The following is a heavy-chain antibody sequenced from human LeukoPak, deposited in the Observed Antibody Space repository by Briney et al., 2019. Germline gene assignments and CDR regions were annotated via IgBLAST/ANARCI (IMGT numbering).Heavy chain of an antibody. V-gene: IGHV3-7*03. Sequence: PGGSLRPSCVASGFTFSSYWMSWVRQAPGKGLEWVANIKQDGSEKYYVDSVKGRFTISRDNAYSSLYLQMNSLRAEDTAVYYCASNLGMDVWGKGTTVTVSS. CDR1: GFTFSSYW. J-gene: IGHJ6*04. CDR2: IKQDGSEK. CDR3: ASNLGMDV.